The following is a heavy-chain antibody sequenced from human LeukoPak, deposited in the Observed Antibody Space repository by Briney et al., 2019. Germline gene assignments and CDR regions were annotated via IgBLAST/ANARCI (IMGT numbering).Heavy chain of an antibody. D-gene: IGHD2-2*01. J-gene: IGHJ6*03. V-gene: IGHV3-30*01. CDR1: GFTFSSYA. CDR2: ISYDGSNK. CDR3: ARDAGSTSHYYYYYMDV. Sequence: PGRSLRLSCAASGFTFSSYAMHWVRQAPGKGLEWVAVISYDGSNKYYADSVKGRFTISRDNSKNTLYLQMNSLRAEDTAVYYCARDAGSTSHYYYYYMDVWGKGTTVTVSS.